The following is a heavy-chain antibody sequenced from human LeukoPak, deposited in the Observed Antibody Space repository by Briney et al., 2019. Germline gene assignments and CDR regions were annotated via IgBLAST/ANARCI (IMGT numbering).Heavy chain of an antibody. V-gene: IGHV4-59*01. CDR1: GFTFSSYA. CDR2: IYYSGST. D-gene: IGHD6-19*01. CDR3: ARGRSSGWYRGRLRRPTFDY. Sequence: PGGSLRLSCAASGFTFSSYAMSWIRQPPGKGLEWIGYIYYSGSTNYNPSLKSRVTISVDTSKNQFSLKLSSVTAADTAVYYCARGRSSGWYRGRLRRPTFDYWGQGTLVTVSS. J-gene: IGHJ4*02.